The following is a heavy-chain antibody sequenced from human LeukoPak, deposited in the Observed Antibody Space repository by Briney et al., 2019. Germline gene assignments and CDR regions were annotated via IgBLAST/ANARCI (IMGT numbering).Heavy chain of an antibody. V-gene: IGHV3-7*01. J-gene: IGHJ4*02. CDR2: IREDGSER. CDR3: TRDRNARATKEDRYDY. D-gene: IGHD5-12*01. Sequence: GGSLRLFCVVSGFTFSGYWMTWVRQAPGKGLEWVANIREDGSERNYVDSVKGRFIISRDNSRNSLYLQMNSLRPEDTAVYYCTRDRNARATKEDRYDYWGQGTLVTVSS. CDR1: GFTFSGYW.